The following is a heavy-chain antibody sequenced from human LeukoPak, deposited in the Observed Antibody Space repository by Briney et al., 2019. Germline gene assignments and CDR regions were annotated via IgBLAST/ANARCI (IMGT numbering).Heavy chain of an antibody. D-gene: IGHD5-24*01. CDR3: ARGGYNYGPFDY. CDR2: IGTAGDT. Sequence: PGGSLRLSCAASGFTFSSYDMHWVRQATGKGLEWVSAIGTAGDTYYPGSVKGRFTISRENAKNSLYLRMNSLRAGDTAVYYCARGGYNYGPFDYWGQGTLVTVSS. V-gene: IGHV3-13*01. J-gene: IGHJ4*02. CDR1: GFTFSSYD.